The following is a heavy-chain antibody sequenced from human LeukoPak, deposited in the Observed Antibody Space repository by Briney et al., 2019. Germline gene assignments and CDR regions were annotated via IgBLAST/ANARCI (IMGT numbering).Heavy chain of an antibody. V-gene: IGHV3-11*01. D-gene: IGHD4-17*01. J-gene: IGHJ4*02. Sequence: GGSLRLSCAASGFTFSDYYMSWIRQAPGKGLEWVSYISSSGSTICYADSVKGRFTISRDNAKNSLYLQMNSLRAEDTAVYYCVREGGYGDYPDKFDYWGQGTLVTVSS. CDR2: ISSSGSTI. CDR3: VREGGYGDYPDKFDY. CDR1: GFTFSDYY.